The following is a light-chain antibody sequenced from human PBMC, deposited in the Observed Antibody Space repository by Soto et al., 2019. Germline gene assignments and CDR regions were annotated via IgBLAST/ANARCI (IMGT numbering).Light chain of an antibody. CDR1: SSNIGNNA. J-gene: IGLJ2*01. V-gene: IGLV1-36*01. CDR2: YDD. Sequence: QSVLTQPPSVSEAPSQRVTISCSGSSSNIGNNAVNWYQQLPGKAPKLLIYYDDLLPSGVSDRFSGSKSGTSASLAISGLQSEDEADYYCAAWDDSLNGVLFGGGTQLTVL. CDR3: AAWDDSLNGVL.